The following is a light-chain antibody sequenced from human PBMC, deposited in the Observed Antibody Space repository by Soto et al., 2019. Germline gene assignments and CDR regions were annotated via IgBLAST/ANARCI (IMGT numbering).Light chain of an antibody. CDR3: YSYAGTYTFV. J-gene: IGLJ2*01. CDR1: SSDVGGYNY. CDR2: DVN. V-gene: IGLV2-11*01. Sequence: QSVLTQPRSVSGSPGQSVTISCIGSSSDVGGYNYVSWYQQHPGNAPKVMIYDVNKRPSGVPDRFSGSKSGSTASLTISGLQAEDEADYHCYSYAGTYTFVFGGGTKLTVL.